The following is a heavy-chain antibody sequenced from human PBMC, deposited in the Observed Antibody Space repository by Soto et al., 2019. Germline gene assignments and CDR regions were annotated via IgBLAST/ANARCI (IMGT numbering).Heavy chain of an antibody. CDR3: ARAPNGEYASSSGFYWFAP. CDR2: IIPIFGTA. CDR1: GGTFSSYA. J-gene: IGHJ5*02. V-gene: IGHV1-69*13. D-gene: IGHD6-6*01. Sequence: SVKVSCKASGGTFSSYAISWVRQAPGQGLEWMGGIIPIFGTANYAQKFQGRVTITADESTSTAYMELSSLRSEDTAVYYCARAPNGEYASSSGFYWFAPWGEGTLVTLSS.